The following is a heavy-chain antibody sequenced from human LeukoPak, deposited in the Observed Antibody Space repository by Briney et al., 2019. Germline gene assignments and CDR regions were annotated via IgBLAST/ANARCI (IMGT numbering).Heavy chain of an antibody. J-gene: IGHJ6*02. V-gene: IGHV4-4*07. D-gene: IGHD2-15*01. Sequence: PSETLSLTCSVSGDSISYYHWAWVRQPAGRALEWIGRIYTSGYTHHNPSVRGRASIAIDTSENQFSLTLTSVTAADTAVYYCARDFDCTGGSCYYVDVWGQGTTVTVSS. CDR2: IYTSGYT. CDR1: GDSISYYH. CDR3: ARDFDCTGGSCYYVDV.